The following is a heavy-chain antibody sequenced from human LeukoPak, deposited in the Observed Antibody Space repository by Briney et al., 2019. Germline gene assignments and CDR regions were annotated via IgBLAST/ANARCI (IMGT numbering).Heavy chain of an antibody. Sequence: ASVKVSCKASGYTFTGYYMHWVRQAPGQGLEWMGWISPNSGGTNYAQKFQGRVTMTRDTSISTAYMELSRLRSDDAAVYYCARATRNALAVAGANYWGQGTLVTVSS. J-gene: IGHJ4*02. CDR3: ARATRNALAVAGANY. V-gene: IGHV1-2*02. D-gene: IGHD6-19*01. CDR1: GYTFTGYY. CDR2: ISPNSGGT.